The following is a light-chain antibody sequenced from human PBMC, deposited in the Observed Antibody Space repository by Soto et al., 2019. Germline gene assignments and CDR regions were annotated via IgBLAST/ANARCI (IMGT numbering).Light chain of an antibody. CDR2: NDR. J-gene: IGLJ3*02. Sequence: SYELAQAPSVSVAPGQTARLTCGGDNIGYKRVHWYQQRPGQAPVLVVYNDRDRPSGIPERFSGSNSGNTATLTISRVEGGDEADYYCQVWDDRGLHVVFGAGTKVTVL. V-gene: IGLV3-21*02. CDR1: NIGYKR. CDR3: QVWDDRGLHVV.